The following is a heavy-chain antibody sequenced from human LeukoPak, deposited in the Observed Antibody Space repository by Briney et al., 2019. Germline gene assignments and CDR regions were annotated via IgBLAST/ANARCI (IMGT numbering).Heavy chain of an antibody. D-gene: IGHD5-24*01. CDR2: IIPIFGTA. V-gene: IGHV1-69*05. Sequence: SVKVSCKASGGTFSRYAISWVRQAPGQGLEWMGGIIPIFGTANYAQKFQGRVTITTDESTTTAYMELSSLRSEDTAVYYCAIVEVATPFYWYFDLWGRGTLVTVSS. J-gene: IGHJ2*01. CDR3: AIVEVATPFYWYFDL. CDR1: GGTFSRYA.